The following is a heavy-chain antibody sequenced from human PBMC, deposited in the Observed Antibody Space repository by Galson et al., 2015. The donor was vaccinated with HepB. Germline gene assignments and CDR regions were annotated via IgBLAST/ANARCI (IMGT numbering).Heavy chain of an antibody. D-gene: IGHD3-9*01. CDR3: TTVSPELRYFDWSSTNFDY. CDR1: GFTFSNAW. V-gene: IGHV3-15*01. J-gene: IGHJ4*02. Sequence: SLRLSCAASGFTFSNAWMSWVRQAPGKGLEWVGRIKSKTDGGTTDYAAPVKGRFTISRDDSKNTLYLKMNSLKTEDTAVYYCTTVSPELRYFDWSSTNFDYWGQGTLVTVSS. CDR2: IKSKTDGGTT.